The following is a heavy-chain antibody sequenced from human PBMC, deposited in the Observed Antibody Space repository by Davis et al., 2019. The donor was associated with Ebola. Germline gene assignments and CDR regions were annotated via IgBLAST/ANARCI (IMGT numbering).Heavy chain of an antibody. V-gene: IGHV5-51*01. D-gene: IGHD3/OR15-3a*01. Sequence: KVSCKGSGYSFTSYWIGWVRQMPGKGLEWMGIIYPGDSDTRYSPSFQGQVTISADKSISTAYLQWSSLKASDTAMYYCARHRPFGLDAFDIWGQGTMVTVSS. J-gene: IGHJ3*02. CDR1: GYSFTSYW. CDR3: ARHRPFGLDAFDI. CDR2: IYPGDSDT.